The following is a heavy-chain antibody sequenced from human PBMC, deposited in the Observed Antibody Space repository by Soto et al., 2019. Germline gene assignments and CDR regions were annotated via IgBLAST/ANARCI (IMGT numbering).Heavy chain of an antibody. CDR1: GGTFSSYA. Sequence: SVKVSCKASGGTFSSYAISWVRQAPGQGLEWMGGIIPIFGTANYAQKFQGRVTITADKSTSTAYMELSSLRSEDTAVYYCARDPNQWELRRVSGYYYYGMDVWGQGTTVTVSS. CDR2: IIPIFGTA. D-gene: IGHD1-26*01. CDR3: ARDPNQWELRRVSGYYYYGMDV. V-gene: IGHV1-69*06. J-gene: IGHJ6*02.